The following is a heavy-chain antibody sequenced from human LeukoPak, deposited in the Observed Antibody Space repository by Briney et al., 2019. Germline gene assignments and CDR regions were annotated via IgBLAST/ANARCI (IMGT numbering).Heavy chain of an antibody. D-gene: IGHD1-20*01. V-gene: IGHV5-51*01. CDR2: IYAGDSDT. Sequence: GESLKISCAGSGYNFARYRIAWVRQVPGKGLEYMGIIYAGDSDTTYSPSFQGQVIISADKSVDSAYLQWNSLKASDTGIYYCARRGVIAGRGYYFDLWGRGTLVTVSS. CDR1: GYNFARYR. J-gene: IGHJ2*01. CDR3: ARRGVIAGRGYYFDL.